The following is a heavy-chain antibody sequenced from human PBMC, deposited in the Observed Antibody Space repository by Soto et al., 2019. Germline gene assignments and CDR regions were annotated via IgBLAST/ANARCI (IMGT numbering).Heavy chain of an antibody. Sequence: QVQLVESGGGVVQPGMSLRLSCTASGFTCSDFAMHWVRQVPGKGLEWVALISSDGRNEYYADSVKGQFTISRDNSENTLFLQMDSLRPENAALYYCARKWYGELGEGWFDHWGHGTLVTVAS. J-gene: IGHJ5*02. V-gene: IGHV3-30*04. CDR3: ARKWYGELGEGWFDH. CDR1: GFTCSDFA. CDR2: ISSDGRNE. D-gene: IGHD3-10*01.